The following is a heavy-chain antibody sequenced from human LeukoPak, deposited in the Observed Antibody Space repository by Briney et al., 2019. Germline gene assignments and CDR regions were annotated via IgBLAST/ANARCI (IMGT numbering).Heavy chain of an antibody. J-gene: IGHJ6*03. V-gene: IGHV3-21*01. CDR2: ISSSSSYI. CDR1: GFTFNNYA. CDR3: ARDSGAAKDYYMDV. Sequence: GGSLRLSCAASGFTFNNYAMSWVRQALGKGLEWVSSISSSSSYICYADSVKGRFTISRDNAKNSLYLQMNSLRAEDTAVYYCARDSGAAKDYYMDVWGKGTTVTVSS. D-gene: IGHD1-26*01.